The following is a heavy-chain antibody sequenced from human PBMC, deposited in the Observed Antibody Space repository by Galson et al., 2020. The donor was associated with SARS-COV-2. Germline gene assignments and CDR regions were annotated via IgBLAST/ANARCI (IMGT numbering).Heavy chain of an antibody. J-gene: IGHJ4*02. CDR3: TRADYYYGSNF. CDR1: GFTFSSSV. D-gene: IGHD3-10*01. V-gene: IGHV3-23*01. Sequence: GESLKISCKASGFTFSSSVMSWVRQAPGKGLEWVSAISDSGGTVYYADSVKGRFTISRDNSENTLYLQMNSLRADDTAVYSCTRADYYYGSNFWGQGTLVTVSS. CDR2: ISDSGGTV.